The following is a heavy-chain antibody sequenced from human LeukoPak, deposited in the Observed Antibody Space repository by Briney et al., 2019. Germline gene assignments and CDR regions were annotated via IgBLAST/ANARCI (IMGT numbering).Heavy chain of an antibody. Sequence: PLGTLSLTCGVSGGSISGTNWWSWARQPPGQGLEWIGEISLAGQTNYNPSLNGRVTMSLDKSSNQLSLHLTSVTAADTATYYCSRESGPFCPFGYWGQGTLVIVYS. V-gene: IGHV4-4*02. J-gene: IGHJ4*02. D-gene: IGHD1-26*01. CDR1: GGSISGTNW. CDR2: ISLAGQT. CDR3: SRESGPFCPFGY.